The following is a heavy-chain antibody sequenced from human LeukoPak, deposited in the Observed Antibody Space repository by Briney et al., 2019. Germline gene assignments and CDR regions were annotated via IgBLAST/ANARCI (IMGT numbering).Heavy chain of an antibody. CDR2: IYSGGST. D-gene: IGHD6-13*01. J-gene: IGHJ6*01. Sequence: GGSLRLSCAASGSTFSSNYMSWVRQAPGKGLEWVSVIYSGGSTYYTDSVKSRATISRDNSKNTIYLQKNSLRAEDTAVYYCGTIAYSSSRYYYYSMDVWGQGTTVTVSS. CDR1: GSTFSSNY. V-gene: IGHV3-66*01. CDR3: GTIAYSSSRYYYYSMDV.